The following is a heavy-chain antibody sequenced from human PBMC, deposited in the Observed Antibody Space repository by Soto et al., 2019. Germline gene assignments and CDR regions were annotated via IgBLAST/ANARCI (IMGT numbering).Heavy chain of an antibody. Sequence: QVQLQESGPGLVKPSETLSLTCTVSGGYVSSGSYYWSWIRQPPGKGLEWIGYLYYSGNTNYNPYLKSRVTISVDTSKNQVSLKLSSVTAADTAVYYCARVPTGTTWVTSEYWGQGTLVTVSS. D-gene: IGHD1-7*01. CDR1: GGYVSSGSYY. CDR2: LYYSGNT. CDR3: ARVPTGTTWVTSEY. J-gene: IGHJ4*02. V-gene: IGHV4-61*01.